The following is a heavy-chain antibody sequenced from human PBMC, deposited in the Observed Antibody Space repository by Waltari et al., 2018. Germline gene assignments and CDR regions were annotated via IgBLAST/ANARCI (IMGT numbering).Heavy chain of an antibody. J-gene: IGHJ4*02. Sequence: EVQVLESGGGWVKPGGSLRLTCAASGFTFNNYAINRVRQASGKGLRWVSGSNGCGEKTDYADSVKGRFTLSRDNSRNTLYLRMNSLRAEDTAVYYCAKAHFYDTSGYSEHWGQGTLVTVST. V-gene: IGHV3-23*01. D-gene: IGHD3-22*01. CDR2: SNGCGEKT. CDR3: AKAHFYDTSGYSEH. CDR1: GFTFNNYA.